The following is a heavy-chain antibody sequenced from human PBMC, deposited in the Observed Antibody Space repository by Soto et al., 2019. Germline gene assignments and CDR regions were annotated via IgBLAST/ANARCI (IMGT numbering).Heavy chain of an antibody. J-gene: IGHJ4*02. CDR3: ARGSHCFDY. Sequence: PGGSMRLSCAASGLTFTTYGMSWVRQAPGKGLEWVATIKHDGSEKYYMDSVKGRFTISRDNAKKSLFLQMNSLRAEDTAVYYCARGSHCFDYWGQGALVTVSS. CDR1: GLTFTTYG. CDR2: IKHDGSEK. V-gene: IGHV3-7*01.